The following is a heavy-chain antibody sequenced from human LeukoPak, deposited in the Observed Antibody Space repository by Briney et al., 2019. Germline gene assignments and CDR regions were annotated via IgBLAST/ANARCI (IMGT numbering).Heavy chain of an antibody. CDR2: VQNDGNNE. V-gene: IGHV3-30*02. CDR3: AKRGPPDYSYGNWIDA. Sequence: GGSLRLPCAASGFAITNYGIHWVRQAPGKGLEWVATVQNDGNNEYYADSVKGRFTISRDKLKNMLYLQMNSLRVEDTALYYCAKRGPPDYSYGNWIDAWGQGTLVTVSS. J-gene: IGHJ5*02. D-gene: IGHD3-16*01. CDR1: GFAITNYG.